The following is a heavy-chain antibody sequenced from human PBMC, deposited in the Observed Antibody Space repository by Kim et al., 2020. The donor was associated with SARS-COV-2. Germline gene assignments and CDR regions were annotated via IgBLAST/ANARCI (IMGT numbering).Heavy chain of an antibody. CDR3: AKLGEYYDSSDY. CDR1: GFNFGEKG. J-gene: IGHJ4*01. V-gene: IGHV3-23*01. D-gene: IGHD3-22*01. CDR2: ISGSGGYT. Sequence: GGSLRLSCAASGFNFGEKGMNWVRQAAGKGLEWVAGISGSGGYTFYVESVKGRFTISRDNSNNTVHLQMNSLRADDTAVYYCAKLGEYYDSSDY.